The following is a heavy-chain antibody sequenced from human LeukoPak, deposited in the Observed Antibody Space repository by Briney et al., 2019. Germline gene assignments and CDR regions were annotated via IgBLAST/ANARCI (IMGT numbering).Heavy chain of an antibody. D-gene: IGHD1-26*01. CDR1: GFTFSNAW. Sequence: GGSLRLSCAASGFTFSNAWMSWVRQAPGKGLEWVGRIKSKSDGGTTEYAAPVKGRVTISRDDSENTLYLQMNSLRAEDTAVYYCAKRLVGRYYFDYWGQGTLVTVSS. CDR2: IKSKSDGGTT. V-gene: IGHV3-15*01. CDR3: AKRLVGRYYFDY. J-gene: IGHJ4*02.